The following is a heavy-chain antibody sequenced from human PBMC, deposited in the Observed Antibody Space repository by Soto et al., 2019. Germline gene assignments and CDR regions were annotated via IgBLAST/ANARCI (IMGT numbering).Heavy chain of an antibody. CDR2: ILYDGTKT. CDR3: VKDLAHMADH. Sequence: QVKLVESGGGVVLPGGSLRLSCEASGFTFNSYGMYWVRQAPGKELDWVSHILYDGTKTYYADSVQGRFTISRDNSRNTLYLQMDRMRLEDTAVYFCVKDLAHMADHWGQGTLVIVSS. J-gene: IGHJ4*02. CDR1: GFTFNSYG. V-gene: IGHV3-30*18.